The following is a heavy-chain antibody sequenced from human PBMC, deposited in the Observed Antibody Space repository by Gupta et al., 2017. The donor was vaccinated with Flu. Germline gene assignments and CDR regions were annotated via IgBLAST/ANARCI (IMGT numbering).Heavy chain of an antibody. Sequence: EVQLVESGGGLVQPGGSLRLSCAASGFTFSSYWMHWVRQPPGKGLVWVSRINSDGTRTSYADSVKGRVTISRDNAKKTLYLQMNSLRAEDTAGDYCATYRTFDYGGQGTLVTVSS. J-gene: IGHJ4*02. D-gene: IGHD1-7*01. CDR1: GFTFSSYW. CDR3: ATYRTFDY. V-gene: IGHV3-74*01. CDR2: INSDGTRT.